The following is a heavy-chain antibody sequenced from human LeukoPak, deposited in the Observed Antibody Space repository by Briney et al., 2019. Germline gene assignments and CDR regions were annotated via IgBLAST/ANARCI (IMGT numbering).Heavy chain of an antibody. V-gene: IGHV3-48*01. Sequence: PGGSLRLSCVGAGFPFKTYSMSWVRQAPGKGLEWVSYISGNGGIIYYADSVKGRFTISRDNANNSLYLQMNSLSAEDSAVYYCARDHPSHYWGQGALVTVSS. CDR3: ARDHPSHY. CDR2: ISGNGGII. J-gene: IGHJ4*02. CDR1: GFPFKTYS.